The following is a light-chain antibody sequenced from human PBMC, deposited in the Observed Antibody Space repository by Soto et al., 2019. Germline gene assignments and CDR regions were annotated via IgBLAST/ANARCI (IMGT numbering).Light chain of an antibody. V-gene: IGKV1-39*01. Sequence: DIQMTQSPSSLSASVGDGVTITCRASQSISSYLNWYQQKPGKAPKLLIYAASSLQSGVPSRFSGSGSGTDFTLTISSLEPEDFAVYYCQQYGTSPITFGQGTRLEIK. CDR1: QSISSY. J-gene: IGKJ5*01. CDR3: QQYGTSPIT. CDR2: AAS.